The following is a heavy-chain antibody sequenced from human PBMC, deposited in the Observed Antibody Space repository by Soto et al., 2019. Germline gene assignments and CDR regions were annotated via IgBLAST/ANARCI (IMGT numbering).Heavy chain of an antibody. Sequence: SVKVSCKASGGTFSSYAISWVRQAPGQGLEWMGGIIPIFGTANYAQKFQGRVTITADESTSTAYMELSSLRSEDTAVYYCARRGSYYYDSSGYYTHWGQGTLVTVSS. V-gene: IGHV1-69*13. CDR2: IIPIFGTA. CDR3: ARRGSYYYDSSGYYTH. J-gene: IGHJ4*02. D-gene: IGHD3-22*01. CDR1: GGTFSSYA.